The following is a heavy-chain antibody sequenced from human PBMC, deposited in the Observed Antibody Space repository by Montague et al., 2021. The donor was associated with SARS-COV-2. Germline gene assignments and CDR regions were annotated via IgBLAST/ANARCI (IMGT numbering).Heavy chain of an antibody. D-gene: IGHD4-23*01. CDR3: ARWDPQTLTLIGLRGKSASDY. CDR1: GGSISSPYY. CDR2: IFYSGST. V-gene: IGHV4-31*03. J-gene: IGHJ4*02. Sequence: TLSLTCTVSGGSISSPYYWSWICQHPGKCLEWIACIFYSGSTYYNPSLKSRVYISIDTSKNLFSLKLSSVTAADTGVYYCARWDPQTLTLIGLRGKSASDYWGQGTLVTVSS.